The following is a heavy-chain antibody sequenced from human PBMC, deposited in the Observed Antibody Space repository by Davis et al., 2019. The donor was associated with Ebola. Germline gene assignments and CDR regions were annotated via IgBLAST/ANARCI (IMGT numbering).Heavy chain of an antibody. V-gene: IGHV4-59*01. Sequence: PSETLSLTCTVSGGSISSYYWSWIRQPPGKGLEWIGYIYYSGSTYYNPSLKSRVTISVDTSKDQFSLKLSSVTAADTAVYYCARVVYDGVLPGPNWGWIDPWGPGTLVTVSS. CDR2: IYYSGST. CDR3: ARVVYDGVLPGPNWGWIDP. CDR1: GGSISSYY. J-gene: IGHJ5*02. D-gene: IGHD7-27*01.